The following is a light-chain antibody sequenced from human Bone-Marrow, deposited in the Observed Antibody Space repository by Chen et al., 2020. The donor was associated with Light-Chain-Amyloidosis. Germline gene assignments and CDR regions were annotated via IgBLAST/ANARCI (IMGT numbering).Light chain of an antibody. J-gene: IGLJ2*01. V-gene: IGLV3-25*03. CDR3: QSADSSGTYEVI. CDR2: RDT. CDR1: DLPTKY. Sequence: SNELTQPPSVSVSPGQTARITCSGDDLPTKYAYWYHQKPGQAPVLVIHRDTERPSGISERFSGSSSGTTATLTISGVQAEDEADYHCQSADSSGTYEVIFGGGTKLTVL.